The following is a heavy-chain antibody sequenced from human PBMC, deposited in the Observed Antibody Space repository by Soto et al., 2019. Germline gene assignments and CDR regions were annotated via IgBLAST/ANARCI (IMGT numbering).Heavy chain of an antibody. CDR1: SGSISSSNW. Sequence: SETLSLTCAVSSGSISSSNWWSWVRQPPGKGLEWIGEIYHSGSTNYNPSLKSRVTISVDKSKNQFSLKLSSVTAADTAVYYCASAREWLRHFDYWGQGTLVTVSS. D-gene: IGHD5-12*01. CDR2: IYHSGST. CDR3: ASAREWLRHFDY. V-gene: IGHV4-4*02. J-gene: IGHJ4*02.